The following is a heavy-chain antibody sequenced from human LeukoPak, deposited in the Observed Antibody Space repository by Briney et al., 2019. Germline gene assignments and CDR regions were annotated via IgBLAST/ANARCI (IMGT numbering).Heavy chain of an antibody. CDR1: GYTFTSYY. J-gene: IGHJ4*02. D-gene: IGHD5-18*01. CDR3: ATLGGIQLLYMSF. CDR2: INPSGGST. Sequence: ASVKVSCKASGYTFTSYYMHWVRQAPGQGLEWMGIINPSGGSTSYAQKFQGRVTMTEDTSTDTAYMELSSLRSEDTAVYYCATLGGIQLLYMSFWGQGTLVTVSS. V-gene: IGHV1-46*01.